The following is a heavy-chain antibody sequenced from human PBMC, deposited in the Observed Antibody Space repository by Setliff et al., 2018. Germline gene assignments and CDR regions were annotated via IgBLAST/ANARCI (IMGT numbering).Heavy chain of an antibody. V-gene: IGHV3-48*01. CDR2: INSGGTKI. CDR1: GFTFSTHA. J-gene: IGHJ4*02. CDR3: ARDNHGGAHDH. Sequence: GGSLRLSCATSGFTFSTHAMHWARQAPGKGLEWVSYINSGGTKIYYADSVKGRFTISRDNAEDSLYLQMNSLRADDTALYYCARDNHGGAHDHWGQGSLVTVSS. D-gene: IGHD2-21*01.